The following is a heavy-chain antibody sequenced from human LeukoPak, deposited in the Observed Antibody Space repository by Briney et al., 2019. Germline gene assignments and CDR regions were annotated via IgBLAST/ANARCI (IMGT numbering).Heavy chain of an antibody. V-gene: IGHV1-18*01. CDR2: ISDYNGNT. J-gene: IGHJ4*02. CDR3: ARGKRIYDY. Sequence: GASVKVSCKASGYTFTSYGISWVRQAPGQGLEWMGWISDYNGNTNYAQKLQGRVTMTTDTSTITAYMEMRSLRPHDTAVYYCARGKRIYDYWGQGTLVTVSS. D-gene: IGHD3-10*01. CDR1: GYTFTSYG.